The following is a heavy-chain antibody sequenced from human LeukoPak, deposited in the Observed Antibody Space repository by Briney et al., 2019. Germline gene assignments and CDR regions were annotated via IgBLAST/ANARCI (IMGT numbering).Heavy chain of an antibody. Sequence: GGSLRLSCAASGFTFSSYSMNWVRQAPGKGLEWVSSISSSSSYIYYAGSVKGRFTISRDNAKNSLYLQMNSLRAEDTAVYYCGTGYYDFWFFNYWGQGTLVTVSS. J-gene: IGHJ4*02. V-gene: IGHV3-21*01. CDR1: GFTFSSYS. D-gene: IGHD3-3*01. CDR3: GTGYYDFWFFNY. CDR2: ISSSSSYI.